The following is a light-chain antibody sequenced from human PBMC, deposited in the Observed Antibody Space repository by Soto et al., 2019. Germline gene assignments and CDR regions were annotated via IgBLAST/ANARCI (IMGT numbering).Light chain of an antibody. Sequence: DIVMTQSPDSLAVSLGERATINCKSSQSVLYSSNNKNYLAWYQQKSGQSPKLLIYWAPTRESGVTDRFSGSGAGTDFTLTISSLQAEDAAVYYCQQSYDTPRTFGEGTKVEIK. V-gene: IGKV4-1*01. CDR1: QSVLYSSNNKNY. J-gene: IGKJ1*01. CDR3: QQSYDTPRT. CDR2: WAP.